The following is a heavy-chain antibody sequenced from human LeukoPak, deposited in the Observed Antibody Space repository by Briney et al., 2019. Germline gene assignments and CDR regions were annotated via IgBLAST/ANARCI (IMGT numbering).Heavy chain of an antibody. J-gene: IGHJ5*02. CDR2: IYHSGST. CDR1: GGSISSGGYY. D-gene: IGHD2-2*01. Sequence: SEALSLTCTVSGGSISSGGYYWSWIRQPPGKGLEWIGYIYHSGSTYYNPSLKSRVTISVDRSKNQFSLKLSSVTAADTAVYYCATYTEPIVVVNHQKGLYWFDPWGQGTLVTVSS. V-gene: IGHV4-30-2*01. CDR3: ATYTEPIVVVNHQKGLYWFDP.